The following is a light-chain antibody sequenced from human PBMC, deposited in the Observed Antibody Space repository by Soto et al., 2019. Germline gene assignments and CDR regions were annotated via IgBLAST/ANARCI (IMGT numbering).Light chain of an antibody. Sequence: QSVLTQPASVSGSPGQSITISCTGTSSDVGGYNYVSWYQQHPGKAPKLIIYDVSNRPSGVSNRFSGSKSGNTASLTISGLQAEDEADHYCSSYTGSSTYVVFGGGTKVTVL. CDR3: SSYTGSSTYVV. CDR2: DVS. CDR1: SSDVGGYNY. V-gene: IGLV2-14*01. J-gene: IGLJ2*01.